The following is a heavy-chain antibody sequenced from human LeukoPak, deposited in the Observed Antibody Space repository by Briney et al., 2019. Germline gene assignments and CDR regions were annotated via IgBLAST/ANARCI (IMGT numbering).Heavy chain of an antibody. Sequence: GGSLRLSCAASGFTFSSYGMHWVRQAPGKGLEWVAVIWYDGSNKYYADSVKGRFTISRDNSKNTLFLQMNSLRAEDTAVYYCARDPNWGFFDYWGQGTLVTVSS. CDR3: ARDPNWGFFDY. J-gene: IGHJ4*02. CDR2: IWYDGSNK. V-gene: IGHV3-33*01. D-gene: IGHD7-27*01. CDR1: GFTFSSYG.